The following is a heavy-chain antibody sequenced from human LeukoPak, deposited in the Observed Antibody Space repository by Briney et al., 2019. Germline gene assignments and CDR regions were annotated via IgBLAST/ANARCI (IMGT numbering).Heavy chain of an antibody. Sequence: PGGSLRPSCVASGFTFSSYATSWVRQAPGKGLEWVSAISGSGVTTHYAGSVKGRFSISRDNSKNTLYLQMNSLRAEDTALYYCAKKVVVGATSPYSDFQDWGQGTLVTVSS. CDR3: AKKVVVGATSPYSDFQD. V-gene: IGHV3-23*01. CDR2: ISGSGVTT. J-gene: IGHJ1*01. D-gene: IGHD1-26*01. CDR1: GFTFSSYA.